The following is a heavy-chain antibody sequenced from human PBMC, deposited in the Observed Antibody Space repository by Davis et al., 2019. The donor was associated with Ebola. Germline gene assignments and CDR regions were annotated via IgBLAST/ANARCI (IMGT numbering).Heavy chain of an antibody. Sequence: GGSLRLSCAASGFTFSRNGMHWVRQAPGKGLDWVAVISYDGSNKYYADSVKGRFTISRDNSKNTLYLQMNSLRAEDTAVYYCARDPVAAADAFDIWGQGTMVTVSS. CDR3: ARDPVAAADAFDI. CDR2: ISYDGSNK. V-gene: IGHV3-30*12. J-gene: IGHJ3*02. D-gene: IGHD6-13*01. CDR1: GFTFSRNG.